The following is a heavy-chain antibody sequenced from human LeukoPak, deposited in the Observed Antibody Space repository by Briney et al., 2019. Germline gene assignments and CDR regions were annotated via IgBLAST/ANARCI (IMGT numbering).Heavy chain of an antibody. V-gene: IGHV3-23*01. Sequence: QPGGSLRLSCAVSGITLSNYGMSLVRQAPGKGLEWVAGISDSGGRTNYADSVKGRFTISRDNPKNTLYLQMNSLRAEDAAVYFCAKRGVVIRVILVGFHKEAYYFDSWGQGALVTVSS. J-gene: IGHJ4*02. CDR3: AKRGVVIRVILVGFHKEAYYFDS. D-gene: IGHD3-22*01. CDR2: ISDSGGRT. CDR1: GITLSNYG.